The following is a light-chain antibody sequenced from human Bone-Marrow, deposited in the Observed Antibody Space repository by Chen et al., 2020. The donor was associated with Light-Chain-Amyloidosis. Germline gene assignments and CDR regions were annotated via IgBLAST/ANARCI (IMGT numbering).Light chain of an antibody. Sequence: QSVLTQPPSASGTPGQRVTISCSGASTNIGNNYVYWYQHFPGAAPNLLIHRNNQRPSGVPDRFSASKSRTSAFQAVRGRRCEGEADYYCAERDGGLSGCVLGTGTNVIVL. CDR2: RNN. CDR1: STNIGNNY. CDR3: AERDGGLSGCV. J-gene: IGLJ1*01. V-gene: IGLV1-47*01.